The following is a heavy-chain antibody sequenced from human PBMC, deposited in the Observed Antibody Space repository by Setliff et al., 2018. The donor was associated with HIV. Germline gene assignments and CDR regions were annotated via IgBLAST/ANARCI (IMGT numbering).Heavy chain of an antibody. Sequence: GESLKISCKGSGYRFASYWIGWVRQMPGKGLEWMGIIYPGDSATRYSPSFQGQVTISADKSISTAYLHWSSLKASDTAMYFCARLPTGDHQFDFWGEGTLVTVSS. D-gene: IGHD7-27*01. CDR3: ARLPTGDHQFDF. CDR1: GYRFASYW. CDR2: IYPGDSAT. V-gene: IGHV5-51*01. J-gene: IGHJ4*02.